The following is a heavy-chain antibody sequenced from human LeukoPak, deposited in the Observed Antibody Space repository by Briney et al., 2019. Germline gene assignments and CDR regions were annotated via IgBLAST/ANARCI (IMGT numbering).Heavy chain of an antibody. D-gene: IGHD5-18*01. CDR1: GGSISSYY. J-gene: IGHJ4*02. CDR3: AREGHVDTAMGF. V-gene: IGHV4-59*12. CDR2: IYYSGST. Sequence: SETLSLTCTVSGGSISSYYWSWIRQPPGKGLEWIGYIYYSGSTYYNPSLKSRVTISVDTSKNQFSLKLSSMTAADTAVYYCAREGHVDTAMGFWSQGTLVTVSS.